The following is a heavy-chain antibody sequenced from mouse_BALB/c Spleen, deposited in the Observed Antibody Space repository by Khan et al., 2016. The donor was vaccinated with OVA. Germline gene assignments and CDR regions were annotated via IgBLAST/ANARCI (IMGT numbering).Heavy chain of an antibody. V-gene: IGHV1-18*01. Sequence: VQLKESGPEVVKPGASVKISCKTSGYTFSEYTMHWVKQSHGKSLEWVGGIIPSNGATKYNQKFKGKATLTVDKSSSTAYMELRSLTSEDSAFYYCSRDCAYYKYSWFAYWGQGTLVTVSA. CDR2: IIPSNGAT. J-gene: IGHJ3*01. CDR3: SRDCAYYKYSWFAY. CDR1: GYTFSEYT. D-gene: IGHD2-14*01.